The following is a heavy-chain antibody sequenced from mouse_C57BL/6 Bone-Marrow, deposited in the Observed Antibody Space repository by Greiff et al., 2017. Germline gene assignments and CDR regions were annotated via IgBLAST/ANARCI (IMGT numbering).Heavy chain of an antibody. V-gene: IGHV14-4*01. Sequence: VHVKQSGAELVRPGASVKLSCTASGFNIKDDYMHWVKQRPEQGLEWIGWIDPENGDTEYASKFQGKATITADTSSNTAYLQLSSLTSEDTAVYYCTTGGTTVVATRAMDYWGQGTSVTVSS. CDR1: GFNIKDDY. CDR2: IDPENGDT. D-gene: IGHD1-1*01. J-gene: IGHJ4*01. CDR3: TTGGTTVVATRAMDY.